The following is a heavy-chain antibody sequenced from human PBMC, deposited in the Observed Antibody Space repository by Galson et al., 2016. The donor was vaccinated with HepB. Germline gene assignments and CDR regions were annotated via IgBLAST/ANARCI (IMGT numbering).Heavy chain of an antibody. V-gene: IGHV1-18*04. CDR1: GYIFYSYG. J-gene: IGHJ4*02. CDR3: ARGHRDGDF. CDR2: ISIHGGKT. Sequence: SVKVSCKASGYIFYSYGMTWVRQAPGQGLEWVGWISIHGGKTNYAQKFKGRVNITTDISTSNAYLELRSLTLDDTAVDYCARGHRDGDFWGQGTLVTVSS.